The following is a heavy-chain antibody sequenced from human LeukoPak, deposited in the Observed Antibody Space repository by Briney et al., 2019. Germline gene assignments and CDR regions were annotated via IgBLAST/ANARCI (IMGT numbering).Heavy chain of an antibody. J-gene: IGHJ6*03. D-gene: IGHD3-10*01. V-gene: IGHV1-8*03. CDR3: ARDREYYRGVITVYYYYMDV. CDR1: GYTFTSYD. CDR2: MNPNSGNT. Sequence: ASVKVSCKASGYTFTSYDINWVRQATGQGLEWMGWMNPNSGNTGYAQKFQGRVTITRNTSISTAYMELSSLRSEDTAVYYCARDREYYRGVITVYYYYMDVWGKGTTVTISS.